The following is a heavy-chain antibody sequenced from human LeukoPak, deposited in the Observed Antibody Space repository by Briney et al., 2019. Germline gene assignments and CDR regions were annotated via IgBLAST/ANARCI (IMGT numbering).Heavy chain of an antibody. V-gene: IGHV3-21*01. CDR1: GLTFSLYS. CDR2: LSSRRSYI. CDR3: GRDLRSSGYSAFDY. Sequence: GGSLRLSCAVSGLTFSLYSLNWVSQAPGKGLEWVSCLSSRRSYIYYADSVKGRYTTSRDNAKNSLYLQMNSRRAEDTALYDFGRDLRSSGYSAFDYWGQGTLVTVSS. J-gene: IGHJ4*02. D-gene: IGHD3-22*01.